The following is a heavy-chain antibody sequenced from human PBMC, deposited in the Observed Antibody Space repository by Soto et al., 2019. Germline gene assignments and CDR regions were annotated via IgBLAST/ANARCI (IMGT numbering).Heavy chain of an antibody. V-gene: IGHV1-69*01. CDR1: GSTFSNYA. CDR2: IIPLTETP. J-gene: IGHJ4*02. D-gene: IGHD1-1*01. Sequence: QVQVVQSGAEGKKPGSSVKVSCKASGSTFSNYAISWVRQAPGHGLEGVGGIIPLTETPVYAQTVQGRLTITADEITSADYMELSSLRSDDTAVYYCAIGNRNRWTCGFWGQGTLVTVSS. CDR3: AIGNRNRWTCGF.